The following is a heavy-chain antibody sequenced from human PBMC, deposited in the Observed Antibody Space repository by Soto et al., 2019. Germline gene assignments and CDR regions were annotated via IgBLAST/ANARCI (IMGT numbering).Heavy chain of an antibody. D-gene: IGHD6-19*01. V-gene: IGHV3-23*01. CDR2: ISGSGATS. CDR1: GFIFNNYA. J-gene: IGHJ4*02. Sequence: PGGSLRLSCAASGFIFNNYAMSWIRQPPGKGLEWVAAISGSGATSYYPASVKGRFTISRDNSKNTLYLQMNNLRADDTAVYYCARAGAVAGPYYFDYWGQGTLVTVSS. CDR3: ARAGAVAGPYYFDY.